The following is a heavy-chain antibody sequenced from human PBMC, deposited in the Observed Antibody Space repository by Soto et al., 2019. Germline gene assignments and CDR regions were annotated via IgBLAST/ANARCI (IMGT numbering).Heavy chain of an antibody. D-gene: IGHD3-3*01. CDR2: ISYDGSNK. CDR1: GFTFSSYG. Sequence: GGSLRLSCAASGFTFSSYGMHWVRQAPGKGLEWVAVISYDGSNKYYADSVKGRFTISRDNSKNTLYLQMNSLRAEDTAVYYCAKCPLLWSGYYTEYYYGMDVWGQGTTVTVSS. J-gene: IGHJ6*02. V-gene: IGHV3-30*18. CDR3: AKCPLLWSGYYTEYYYGMDV.